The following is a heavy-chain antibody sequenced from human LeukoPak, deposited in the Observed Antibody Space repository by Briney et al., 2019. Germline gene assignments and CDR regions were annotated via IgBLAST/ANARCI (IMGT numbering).Heavy chain of an antibody. J-gene: IGHJ5*02. Sequence: ASVKVSCKASGYTFTSYDINWVRQATGQGLEWMGWMNPNSGNTGYAQKFQGRVTVTRNTSISTAYMELSSLRSEDTAVYYCARAIYCSSTSCYTSGFDPWGQETLVTVSS. D-gene: IGHD2-2*02. CDR2: MNPNSGNT. CDR1: GYTFTSYD. V-gene: IGHV1-8*01. CDR3: ARAIYCSSTSCYTSGFDP.